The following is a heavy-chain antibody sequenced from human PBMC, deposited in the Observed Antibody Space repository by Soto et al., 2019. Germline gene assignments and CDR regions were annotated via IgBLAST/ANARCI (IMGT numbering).Heavy chain of an antibody. CDR1: GGSISSYY. CDR3: ARHYPRDGYNYYYYYGMDV. D-gene: IGHD5-12*01. Sequence: SETLSLTCTVSGGSISSYYWSWIRQPPGKGLEWIGYIYYSGSTNYNPSLKSRVTISVDTSKNQFSLKLSSVTAADTAVYYCARHYPRDGYNYYYYYGMDVWGQGTTVTVSS. CDR2: IYYSGST. J-gene: IGHJ6*02. V-gene: IGHV4-59*08.